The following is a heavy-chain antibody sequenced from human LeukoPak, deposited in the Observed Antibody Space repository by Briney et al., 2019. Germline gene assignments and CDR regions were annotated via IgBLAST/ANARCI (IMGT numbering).Heavy chain of an antibody. D-gene: IGHD3-9*01. Sequence: GGSLRLSCAASGFTFSDYYTSWIRQAPGKGLEWVSYISSSGTTTYYADSVKGRFTISRDNSKNTLYLQMNSLRAEDTAVYYCSKDHPLSYVILTGLSGHYFDYWGQGTLVTVSS. J-gene: IGHJ4*02. CDR1: GFTFSDYY. V-gene: IGHV3-11*01. CDR3: SKDHPLSYVILTGLSGHYFDY. CDR2: ISSSGTTT.